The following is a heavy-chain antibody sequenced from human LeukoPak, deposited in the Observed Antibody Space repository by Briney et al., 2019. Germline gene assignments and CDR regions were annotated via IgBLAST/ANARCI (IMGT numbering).Heavy chain of an antibody. J-gene: IGHJ4*02. CDR2: IYYSGST. V-gene: IGHV4-31*03. Sequence: NPSETLSLTCTVSGGSISSGGYYWSWIRQHPGKGLEWIGYIYYSGSTYYNPSLKSRVTMSVDTSKNQFSLKLSSVTAADTAVYYCARAVGANNFDYWGQGTLVTVSS. CDR1: GGSISSGGYY. CDR3: ARAVGANNFDY. D-gene: IGHD1-26*01.